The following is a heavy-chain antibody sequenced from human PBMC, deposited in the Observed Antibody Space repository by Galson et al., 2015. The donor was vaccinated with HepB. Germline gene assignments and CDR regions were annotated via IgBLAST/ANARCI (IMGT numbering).Heavy chain of an antibody. J-gene: IGHJ6*03. CDR2: ISGSGGST. CDR1: GFTFSSYA. D-gene: IGHD6-13*01. V-gene: IGHV3-23*01. CDR3: AKTRQQPLEWDYMDV. Sequence: SLRLSCAASGFTFSSYAMSWVRQAPGKGLEWVSAISGSGGSTYYADSVKGRFTISRDNSKNTLYLQMNSLRAEDTAVYYCAKTRQQPLEWDYMDVWGKGTTVTVSS.